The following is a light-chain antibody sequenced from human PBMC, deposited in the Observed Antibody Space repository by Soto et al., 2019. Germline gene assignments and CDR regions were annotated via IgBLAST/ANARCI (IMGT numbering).Light chain of an antibody. Sequence: QSALTQPASVSGSPGQSITISCTGTSSDVGGYKYVSWYQQEPGKAPKLMIYEVSNRPSGVSNRFSGSKSGNTASLTISGLQAEDEADYYCSSCTSSSTLVFGGGTKLTVL. V-gene: IGLV2-14*01. CDR1: SSDVGGYKY. CDR2: EVS. J-gene: IGLJ3*02. CDR3: SSCTSSSTLV.